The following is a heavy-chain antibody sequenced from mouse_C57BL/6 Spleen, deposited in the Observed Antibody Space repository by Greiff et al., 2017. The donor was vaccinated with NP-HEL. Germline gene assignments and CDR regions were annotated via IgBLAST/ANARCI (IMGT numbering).Heavy chain of an antibody. V-gene: IGHV1-63*01. CDR3: ARTYYGSSYVNWYFDV. D-gene: IGHD1-1*01. Sequence: VQLQQSGAELVRPGTSVKMSCKASGYTFTNYWIGWEKQRPGHGLEWIGDIYPGGGYTNYNEKFKGKATLTADKSSSTAYMQFSSLTSEDSAIYYCARTYYGSSYVNWYFDVWGTGTTVTVSS. CDR1: GYTFTNYW. CDR2: IYPGGGYT. J-gene: IGHJ1*03.